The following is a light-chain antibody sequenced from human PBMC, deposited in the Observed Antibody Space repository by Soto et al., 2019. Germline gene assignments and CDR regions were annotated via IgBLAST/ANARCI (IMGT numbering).Light chain of an antibody. Sequence: QSALTQPASVSGSPGQSITISCTGTSSDVGSYNLVSWYQHHPGKAPKLMIYDGSKRPSGVSNRFSGSKSGNTASLTISGLQAEDEADYYCCSYAGSSTVVFGGGTKLTVL. CDR1: SSDVGSYNL. J-gene: IGLJ2*01. V-gene: IGLV2-23*01. CDR3: CSYAGSSTVV. CDR2: DGS.